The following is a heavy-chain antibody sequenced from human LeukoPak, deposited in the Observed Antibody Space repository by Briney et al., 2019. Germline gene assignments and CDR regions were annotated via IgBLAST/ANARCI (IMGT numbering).Heavy chain of an antibody. Sequence: PGGSLRLSCAASGFTFSSYWMDWVRQAPGKGLEWVANIKEDGSDKYYGDSVKGRFTISRDNAKNSLYLQMDSLRAEDTALNYCLRDDRAMVGGVPDYWAREPWTPSPQ. D-gene: IGHD3-10*01. V-gene: IGHV3-7*03. J-gene: IGHJ4*02. CDR3: LRDDRAMVGGVPDY. CDR2: IKEDGSDK. CDR1: GFTFSSYW.